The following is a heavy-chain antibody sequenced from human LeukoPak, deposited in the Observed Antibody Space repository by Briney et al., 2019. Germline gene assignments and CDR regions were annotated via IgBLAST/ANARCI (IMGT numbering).Heavy chain of an antibody. CDR3: ASPRRGMVN. J-gene: IGHJ3*01. V-gene: IGHV4-38-2*02. CDR2: IYHSGTT. D-gene: IGHD5-18*01. Sequence: SETLSLTCTVSGYSISSGYYWGWIRQPPGKGLEWIGSIYHSGTTYYNPSLKSRVTISVDTSKNQFSLKLSSVTAADTAVYYCASPRRGMVNWGQGTMVTVSS. CDR1: GYSISSGYY.